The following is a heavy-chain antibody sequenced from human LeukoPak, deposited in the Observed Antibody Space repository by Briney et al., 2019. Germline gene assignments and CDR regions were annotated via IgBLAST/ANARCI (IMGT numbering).Heavy chain of an antibody. CDR2: IYTDGTT. D-gene: IGHD6-19*01. J-gene: IGHJ4*02. CDR1: GFTFSNDF. V-gene: IGHV3-53*01. CDR3: AKAPGIAVAGTPGY. Sequence: AGGSLRLSCAASGFTFSNDFMSWVRQAPGKGPEWVSVIYTDGTTYYADSVKGRFTISRDNSKNTLYLQMNSLRAEDTAVYYCAKAPGIAVAGTPGYWGQGTLVTVSS.